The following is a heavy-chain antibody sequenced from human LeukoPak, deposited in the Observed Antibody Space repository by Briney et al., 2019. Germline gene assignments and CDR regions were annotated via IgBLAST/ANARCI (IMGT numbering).Heavy chain of an antibody. V-gene: IGHV3-15*01. Sequence: PGGSLRLSCAASGFTFSNAWMSWVRQAPGKGLEWVGRIKSKTDGGTTDYAAPVKGRFTISRDDSKNTLYLQMNSLKTEDTAVYYCTTDLASGTTGDYWGQGTLVTVSS. CDR3: TTDLASGTTGDY. D-gene: IGHD1-1*01. CDR1: GFTFSNAW. CDR2: IKSKTDGGTT. J-gene: IGHJ4*02.